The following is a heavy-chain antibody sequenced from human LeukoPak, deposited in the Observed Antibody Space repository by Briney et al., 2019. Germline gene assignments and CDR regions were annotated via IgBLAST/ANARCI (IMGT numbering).Heavy chain of an antibody. Sequence: PSETLSLTCTVSGGSISSYYWSWIRQPPGKGLEWLGYIYYSGSTNYNPSLKSRVTISVDTSKNQFSLKLSSVTAADTAVYYCARLTIFGVVPGWFDPWGQGTLVTVSS. CDR2: IYYSGST. CDR3: ARLTIFGVVPGWFDP. J-gene: IGHJ5*02. D-gene: IGHD3-3*01. V-gene: IGHV4-59*01. CDR1: GGSISSYY.